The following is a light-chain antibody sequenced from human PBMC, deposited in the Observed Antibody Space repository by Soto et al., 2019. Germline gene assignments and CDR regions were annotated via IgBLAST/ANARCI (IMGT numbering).Light chain of an antibody. CDR2: GVS. CDR3: QQYNKWPLT. CDR1: QSVSSN. J-gene: IGKJ2*01. Sequence: EIVMTQSPATLSVSPGERATLSCRASQSVSSNLAWYQQKPGQAPGLLIYGVSTRATGIPDRFGGSESGTEFTLTISSLESEDFAVYYCQQYNKWPLTFGQGTKLEIK. V-gene: IGKV3-15*01.